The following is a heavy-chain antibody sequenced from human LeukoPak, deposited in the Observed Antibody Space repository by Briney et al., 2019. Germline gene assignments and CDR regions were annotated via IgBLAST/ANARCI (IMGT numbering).Heavy chain of an antibody. J-gene: IGHJ6*03. Sequence: SETLSLTCAVSGGSISSSNWWSWVRQPPGKGLEWIGEIYHSGTTNYKPSLKNRITISVDKSKNQFSLKLSSVTAADTAVYYCTRGSIAYYYMDVWGKGTTVTISS. CDR3: TRGSIAYYYMDV. CDR2: IYHSGTT. CDR1: GGSISSSNW. D-gene: IGHD3-22*01. V-gene: IGHV4-4*02.